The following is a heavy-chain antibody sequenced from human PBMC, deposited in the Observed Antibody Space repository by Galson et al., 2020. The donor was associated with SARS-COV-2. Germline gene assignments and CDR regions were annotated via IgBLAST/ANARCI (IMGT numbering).Heavy chain of an antibody. CDR1: GGTFSSYA. D-gene: IGHD3-9*01. CDR2: IIPIFGTA. Sequence: SVTVSCKASGGTFSSYAISWVRQAPGQGLEWMGGIIPIFGTANYAQKFPGRVTITADESTRTAYMELSSLRSQATAVYYCARVFYDISGPYYYYGMDVWGQGTTVTVSS. CDR3: ARVFYDISGPYYYYGMDV. V-gene: IGHV1-69*13. J-gene: IGHJ6*02.